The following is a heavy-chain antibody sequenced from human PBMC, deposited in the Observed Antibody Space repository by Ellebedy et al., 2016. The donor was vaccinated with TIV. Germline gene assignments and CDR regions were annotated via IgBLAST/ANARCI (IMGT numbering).Heavy chain of an antibody. V-gene: IGHV4-59*08. CDR3: ARTHLFYITYDWYFDL. J-gene: IGHJ2*01. CDR2: NYYSGST. CDR1: DGSTSGYY. Sequence: MPSETLSLTCTVSDGSTSGYYWSWIRQPQGKGLEWIRYNYYSGSTNYNPTLKSRVTISVDTSKNKFSLNLSSVTAADTAVFYCARTHLFYITYDWYFDLWGRGTLVTVSS. D-gene: IGHD3-10*01.